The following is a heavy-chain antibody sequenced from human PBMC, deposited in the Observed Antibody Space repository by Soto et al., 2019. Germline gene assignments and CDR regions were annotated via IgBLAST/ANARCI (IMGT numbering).Heavy chain of an antibody. CDR1: GGSFSGYY. V-gene: IGHV4-34*01. D-gene: IGHD3-3*01. CDR2: IYHSGST. CDR3: ARVKTYYDFWSGYYDSDYYGMDV. Sequence: SETLSLTCAVYGGSFSGYYWTWIRQPPGTGLEWIGEIYHSGSTNYNPSLKSRVTISVDKSKNQFSLKLSSVTAADTAVYYCARVKTYYDFWSGYYDSDYYGMDVWGQGTTVTVSS. J-gene: IGHJ6*02.